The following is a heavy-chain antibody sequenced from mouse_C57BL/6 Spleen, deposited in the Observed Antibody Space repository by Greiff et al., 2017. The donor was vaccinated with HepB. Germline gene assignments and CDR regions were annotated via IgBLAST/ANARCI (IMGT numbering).Heavy chain of an antibody. J-gene: IGHJ2*01. CDR3: ARHGSSPDY. Sequence: VQLQQSGPELVKPGASVKISCKASGYSFTGYYMNWVKQSPEKSLEWIGEINPSTGGTTYNQKFKAKATLTVDKSSSTAYMQLKSLTSEDSAVYYCARHGSSPDYWGQGTTLTVSS. CDR2: INPSTGGT. CDR1: GYSFTGYY. D-gene: IGHD1-1*01. V-gene: IGHV1-42*01.